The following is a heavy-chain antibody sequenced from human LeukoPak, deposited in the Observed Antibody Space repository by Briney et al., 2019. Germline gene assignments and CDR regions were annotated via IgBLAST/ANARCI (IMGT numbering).Heavy chain of an antibody. J-gene: IGHJ4*02. Sequence: PGGSLRLSCAASGFTFSGYGMHWVRQAPGKGLEWVAFLRYDGSNTYYADSVKGRFTISRDNAKNSLYLQMNSLRAEDTAVYYCARDTGATLRFDYWGQGTLVTVSS. D-gene: IGHD1-26*01. CDR1: GFTFSGYG. CDR2: LRYDGSNT. CDR3: ARDTGATLRFDY. V-gene: IGHV3-30*02.